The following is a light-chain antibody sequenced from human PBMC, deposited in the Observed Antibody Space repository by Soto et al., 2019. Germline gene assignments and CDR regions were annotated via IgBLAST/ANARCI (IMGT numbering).Light chain of an antibody. CDR2: GNR. CDR3: MIWHNSAYV. V-gene: IGLV1-40*01. J-gene: IGLJ1*01. CDR1: SSNLGAGYD. Sequence: QLVLTQPPSVSGAPGQRVTISCTGNSSNLGAGYDVHWYQQLPGAAPKLVIFGNRNRPSGVPERFSGSKSGTSASLAITGLQAEDEADYYCMIWHNSAYVFGAGTKVTVL.